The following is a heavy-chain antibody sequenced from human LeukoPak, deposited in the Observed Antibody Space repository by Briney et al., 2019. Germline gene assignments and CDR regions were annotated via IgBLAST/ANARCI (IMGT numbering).Heavy chain of an antibody. J-gene: IGHJ4*02. CDR2: ISDIGSI. CDR1: GGSISSYY. Sequence: SETLSLTCTVSGGSISSYYWSWIRQPPGKGLEWIAYISDIGSINYNPSLKGRVTISLDTSKNQFSLKLSSVTAAVTAVYYCAGHHPRNTVDFWGQGTLVTVSS. V-gene: IGHV4-59*08. CDR3: AGHHPRNTVDF. D-gene: IGHD2/OR15-2a*01.